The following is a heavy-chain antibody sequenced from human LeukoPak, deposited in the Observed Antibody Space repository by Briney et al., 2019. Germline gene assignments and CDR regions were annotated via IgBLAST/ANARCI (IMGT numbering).Heavy chain of an antibody. J-gene: IGHJ4*02. CDR1: GFMFRSFE. Sequence: GGSLRLSCAASGFMFRSFEMYWVRQAPGKGQERIAYISSGATTMYYADSVKGRFTISRDDARNSLFLQMNSLRAEDTAVYYCALLAVASDFDYWGQGALVTVSS. V-gene: IGHV3-48*03. CDR2: ISSGATTM. CDR3: ALLAVASDFDY. D-gene: IGHD6-19*01.